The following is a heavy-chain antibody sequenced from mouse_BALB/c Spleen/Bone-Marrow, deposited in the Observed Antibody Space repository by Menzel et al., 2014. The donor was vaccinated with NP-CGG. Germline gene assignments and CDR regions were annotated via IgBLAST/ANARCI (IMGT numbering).Heavy chain of an antibody. CDR1: GYTFTSYY. CDR3: TRSTMITYFDY. V-gene: IGHV1S81*02. J-gene: IGHJ2*01. D-gene: IGHD2-4*01. Sequence: QVQLKESGAELVKPGASVKLSCKASGYTFTSYYMYWVKQRPGQGLEWIGEINPSNGGTNFNEKFKSKATLTVDKSSSTAYMQLSSLTSEDSAVYYCTRSTMITYFDYWGQGTPLTVSS. CDR2: INPSNGGT.